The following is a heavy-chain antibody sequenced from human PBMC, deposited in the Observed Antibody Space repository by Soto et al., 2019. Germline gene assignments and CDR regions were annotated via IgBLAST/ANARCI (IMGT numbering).Heavy chain of an antibody. CDR1: GYTFTGYY. Sequence: APVKVSCKASGYTFTGYYMHWVRQAPGQGLEWMGWINPNSGGTNYAQKFQGWVTMTRDTSISTAYMELSRLRSDDTAVYYCARDGDSSGYPYYIFDYWGQGTLVTVSS. V-gene: IGHV1-2*04. CDR2: INPNSGGT. CDR3: ARDGDSSGYPYYIFDY. J-gene: IGHJ4*02. D-gene: IGHD3-22*01.